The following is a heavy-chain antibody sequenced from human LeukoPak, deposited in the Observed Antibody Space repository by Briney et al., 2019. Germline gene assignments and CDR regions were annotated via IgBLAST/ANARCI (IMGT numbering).Heavy chain of an antibody. CDR1: GGSISSSRYY. CDR3: ARVGLGGYSYGDNY. D-gene: IGHD5-18*01. V-gene: IGHV4-39*07. CDR2: IYYSGST. Sequence: SETLSLTCTVSGGSISSSRYYWGWIRQPPGKGLEWIGSIYYSGSTYYNPSLKNRVTISVDTSKNQFSLKLSSVTAADTAVYYCARVGLGGYSYGDNYWGQGTLVTVSS. J-gene: IGHJ4*02.